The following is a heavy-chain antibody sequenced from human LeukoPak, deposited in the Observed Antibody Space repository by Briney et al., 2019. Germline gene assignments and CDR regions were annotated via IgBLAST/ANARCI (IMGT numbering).Heavy chain of an antibody. J-gene: IGHJ4*02. CDR3: GRESWDYDFDF. V-gene: IGHV3-74*01. D-gene: IGHD4/OR15-4a*01. CDR1: GFTFSSHW. Sequence: GGSLRLSCAASGFTFSSHWMHWVRQAPGKGLMWVSHINGDATTTNYADSLKGRFTVSRDNDRNTLYLQMNSLRAEDTAVYYCGRESWDYDFDFWGQGILVTVSS. CDR2: INGDATTT.